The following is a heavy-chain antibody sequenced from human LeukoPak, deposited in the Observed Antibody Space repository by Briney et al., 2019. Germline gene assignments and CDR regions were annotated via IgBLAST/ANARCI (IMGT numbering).Heavy chain of an antibody. Sequence: SETLSLTCTVSGGSVSSGSYYWRWIRQPPGRGLEWIGYIYYSGSTNYNPSLKSRVTISVDTSKNQFSLKLSSVTAADTAVYYCARDRTDGDSDYWGQGTLVTASS. V-gene: IGHV4-61*01. D-gene: IGHD4-17*01. J-gene: IGHJ4*02. CDR1: GGSVSSGSYY. CDR3: ARDRTDGDSDY. CDR2: IYYSGST.